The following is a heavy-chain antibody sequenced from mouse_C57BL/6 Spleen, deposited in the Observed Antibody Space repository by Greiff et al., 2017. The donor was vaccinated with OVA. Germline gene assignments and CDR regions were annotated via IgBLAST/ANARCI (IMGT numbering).Heavy chain of an antibody. CDR2: INPSNGGT. V-gene: IGHV1-53*01. CDR1: GYTFTSYW. D-gene: IGHD2-3*01. CDR3: ARLRDGYYEAWFAY. Sequence: QVQLKQSGTELVKPGASVKLSCKASGYTFTSYWMHWVKQRPGQGLEWIGNINPSNGGTNYNEKFKSKATLTVDKSSSTAYMQLSSLTSEDSAVYYCARLRDGYYEAWFAYWGQGTLVTVSA. J-gene: IGHJ3*01.